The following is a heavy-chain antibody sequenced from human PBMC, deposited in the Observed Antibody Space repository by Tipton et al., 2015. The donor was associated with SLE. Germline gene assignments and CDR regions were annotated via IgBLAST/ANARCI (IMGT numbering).Heavy chain of an antibody. V-gene: IGHV3-21*03. Sequence: SLRLSCETSGFAFSSYNMNWVRQAPGKGLEWVASISSSSSYKYYGDAMQGRFTVSRDNAKNSVYLQMNSLRADDTAMYYCARLYLAGLDSWGQGTLVTVSS. CDR3: ARLYLAGLDS. J-gene: IGHJ4*02. CDR1: GFAFSSYN. CDR2: ISSSSSYK.